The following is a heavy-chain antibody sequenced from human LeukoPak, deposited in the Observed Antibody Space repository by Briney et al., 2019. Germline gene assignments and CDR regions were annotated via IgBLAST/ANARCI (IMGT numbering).Heavy chain of an antibody. CDR3: SKDNTVYDFDY. J-gene: IGHJ4*02. D-gene: IGHD2-8*01. CDR1: GFTFSNAC. V-gene: IGHV3-15*01. CDR2: IKSKTDGGTT. Sequence: PGGSLRLSCAASGFTFSNACMSWVRQAPGKGLEWVGRIKSKTDGGTTDYPAPVKGRFTISRDYSKNTQYLQMNSLKTEDTAVYYCSKDNTVYDFDYWGQGTLVTVSS.